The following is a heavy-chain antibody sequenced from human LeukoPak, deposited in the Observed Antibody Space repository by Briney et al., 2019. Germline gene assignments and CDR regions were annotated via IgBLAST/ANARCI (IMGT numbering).Heavy chain of an antibody. D-gene: IGHD2-2*01. CDR1: GYTFTSYG. Sequence: ASVKVSCKASGYTFTSYGISWVRQAPGQGLEWMGWISAYNGNTNYAQKLQGRVTMTTDTSTSTAYMELRSLRSDDTAVYYCARILGYCSSTSCGNRFDPWGQGTLVTVSS. J-gene: IGHJ5*02. CDR3: ARILGYCSSTSCGNRFDP. CDR2: ISAYNGNT. V-gene: IGHV1-18*01.